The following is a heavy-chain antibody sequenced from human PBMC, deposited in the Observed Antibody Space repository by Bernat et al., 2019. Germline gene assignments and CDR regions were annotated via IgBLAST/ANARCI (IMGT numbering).Heavy chain of an antibody. D-gene: IGHD4-17*01. V-gene: IGHV1-46*01. J-gene: IGHJ4*02. CDR2: INPSGSST. Sequence: QVQLVQSGAEVKKPGASVKVSCKASGYTFTSSYIHWVRQAPGQGLEWMGVINPSGSSTAYTQKFQDRVTMTRDTSTSTVYMELSSLRSEDTAVYFCARELGEGGTTVTPGYWGQGTLVTVSS. CDR3: ARELGEGGTTVTPGY. CDR1: GYTFTSSY.